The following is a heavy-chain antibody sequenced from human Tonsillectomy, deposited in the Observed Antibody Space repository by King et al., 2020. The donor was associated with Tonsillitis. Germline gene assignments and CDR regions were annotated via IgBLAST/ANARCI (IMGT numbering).Heavy chain of an antibody. Sequence: EVQLVESGGGLVKPGGSLRLSCAASGFTFSTYSMNWVRQAPGKGLEWVSSITSGNNYICYADSVKGRFTISRDNAKNAQYLQMNSLRAEDTAVYYCAREGVTNWYFDLWGRGTLVTVSS. J-gene: IGHJ2*01. D-gene: IGHD2-21*02. V-gene: IGHV3-21*01. CDR1: GFTFSTYS. CDR2: ITSGNNYI. CDR3: AREGVTNWYFDL.